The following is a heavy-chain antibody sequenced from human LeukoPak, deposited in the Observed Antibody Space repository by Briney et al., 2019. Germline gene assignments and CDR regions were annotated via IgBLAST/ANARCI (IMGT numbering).Heavy chain of an antibody. D-gene: IGHD3-22*01. CDR3: ARDARTVGITMIVVGFDY. Sequence: GGSLRLSCAASGFTFSSYAMYWVRQSPGKGLEWVAVISYDGSNKYYADSVKGRFTISRDNSKNTLNLQMNSLRAEDTAVYYCARDARTVGITMIVVGFDYWGQGTLVTVSS. CDR1: GFTFSSYA. CDR2: ISYDGSNK. J-gene: IGHJ4*02. V-gene: IGHV3-30*04.